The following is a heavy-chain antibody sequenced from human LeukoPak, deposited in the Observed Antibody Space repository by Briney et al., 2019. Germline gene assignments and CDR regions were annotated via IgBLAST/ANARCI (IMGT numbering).Heavy chain of an antibody. J-gene: IGHJ1*01. CDR2: FDPEDGET. V-gene: IGHV1-24*01. Sequence: ASVKVSFKVSGYTLTELSMHWVRQAPGKGLEWMGRFDPEDGETIYAQKFQGRVTMTEDTSTNTAYMELSSLRSEDTAVYYCATQQLVRFVLRFQHWGQGTLVTVSS. D-gene: IGHD6-13*01. CDR3: ATQQLVRFVLRFQH. CDR1: GYTLTELS.